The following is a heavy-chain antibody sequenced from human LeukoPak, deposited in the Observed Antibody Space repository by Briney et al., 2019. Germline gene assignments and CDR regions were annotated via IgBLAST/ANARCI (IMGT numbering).Heavy chain of an antibody. J-gene: IGHJ6*03. V-gene: IGHV1-8*03. CDR1: GYTFTSYD. CDR3: ARGRQWLVYYYYYYMDV. Sequence: ASVKVSCKASGYTFTSYDINWVRQATGQGLEWMGWVNPNSGNTGYAQKFQGRVTITRNTSISTAYMELSSLRSEDTAVHYCARGRQWLVYYYYYYMDVWGKGTTVTVSS. D-gene: IGHD6-19*01. CDR2: VNPNSGNT.